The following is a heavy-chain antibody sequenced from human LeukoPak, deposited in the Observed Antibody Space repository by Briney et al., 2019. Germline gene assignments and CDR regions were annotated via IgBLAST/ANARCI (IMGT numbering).Heavy chain of an antibody. CDR3: AKDPLGGARFDY. CDR2: ISGSGGST. D-gene: IGHD1-26*01. J-gene: IGHJ4*02. V-gene: IGHV3-23*01. Sequence: GGSLRLTCAASGFTFSSYAMSWVRQAPGKGLEWVSAISGSGGSTYYADSVKGRFTISRDNSKNTLYLQMNSLRAEDPAVYYCAKDPLGGARFDYWGQGTLVTVSS. CDR1: GFTFSSYA.